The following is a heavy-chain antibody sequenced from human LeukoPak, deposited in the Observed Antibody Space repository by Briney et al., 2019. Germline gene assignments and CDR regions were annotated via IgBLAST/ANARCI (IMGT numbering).Heavy chain of an antibody. CDR1: GFTFNSYS. D-gene: IGHD3-22*01. J-gene: IGHJ4*02. CDR2: IKQDGTEK. Sequence: GGSLRLSCAASGFTFNSYSMNWVRQAPGKGLEWVANIKQDGTEKHYVDSVKGRFTISRDNAKNSLYLQMNSLRAEDTAVYYCARDRESSGYYYWGQGTLVTVSS. CDR3: ARDRESSGYYY. V-gene: IGHV3-7*01.